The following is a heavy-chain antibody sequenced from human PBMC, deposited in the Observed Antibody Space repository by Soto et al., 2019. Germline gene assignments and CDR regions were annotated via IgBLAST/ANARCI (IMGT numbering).Heavy chain of an antibody. D-gene: IGHD1-1*01. CDR1: GFTFRSYG. CDR2: ISYDGNNK. V-gene: IGHV3-30*18. CDR3: AKERTRHFDY. Sequence: PGGSLRLSCAASGFTFRSYGMHWVRQAPGKGLEWVAVISYDGNNKYYADSVKGRLTISRDNSKNTVSLQMNSLRVEDTAVYYCAKERTRHFDYWGQGXPVTVYS. J-gene: IGHJ4*02.